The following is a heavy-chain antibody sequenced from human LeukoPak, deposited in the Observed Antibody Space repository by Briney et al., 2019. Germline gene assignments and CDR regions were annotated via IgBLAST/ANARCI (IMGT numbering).Heavy chain of an antibody. CDR3: ARDPRDGYNYN. CDR1: GGTFSSYA. J-gene: IGHJ4*02. CDR2: IIPILGIA. V-gene: IGHV1-69*04. D-gene: IGHD5-24*01. Sequence: ASVKVSCKASGGTFSSYAISWVRQAPGQGLEWMGRIIPILGIANYAQKFQGRVTITADKSTSTAYMELSSLRSEDTAVYCCARDPRDGYNYNWGQGTLVTVSS.